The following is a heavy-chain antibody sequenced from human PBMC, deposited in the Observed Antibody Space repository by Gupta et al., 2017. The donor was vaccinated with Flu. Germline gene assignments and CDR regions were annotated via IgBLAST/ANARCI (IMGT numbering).Heavy chain of an antibody. CDR1: GFTFSSYA. Sequence: EVQLLESGGGLVQPGGSLRLSCAASGFTFSSYAMSWVRQAPGKGLEWVSSISGGGDNTYYADSVKGQFTISRDKSKNTLYLEMNSLRAEDTAVYYCAKVPAAIPYWGQGTLVTVSS. D-gene: IGHD2-2*02. J-gene: IGHJ4*02. V-gene: IGHV3-23*01. CDR3: AKVPAAIPY. CDR2: ISGGGDNT.